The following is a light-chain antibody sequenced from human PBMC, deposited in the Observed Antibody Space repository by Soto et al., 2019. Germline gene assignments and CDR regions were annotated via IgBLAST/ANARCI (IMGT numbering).Light chain of an antibody. CDR2: DTS. Sequence: EIVVTQSPATLSVSPGERVTLSCRASQSVSSSLAWYHQRPGQAPRLLIYDTSTRAAGIAARFSGSGSGTEFTLTISSLQFDDSAVYYCQQYVHWPPGAFGQGTTVEIK. V-gene: IGKV3-15*01. J-gene: IGKJ1*01. CDR1: QSVSSS. CDR3: QQYVHWPPGA.